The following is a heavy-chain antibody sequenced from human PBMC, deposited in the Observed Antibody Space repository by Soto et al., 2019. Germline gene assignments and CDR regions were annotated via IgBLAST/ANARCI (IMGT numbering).Heavy chain of an antibody. J-gene: IGHJ5*02. CDR3: VRDWYCTSTTCSNCFDP. CDR1: GYTFTSYG. D-gene: IGHD2-2*01. CDR2: ISTLKGNT. Sequence: ASVKVSCKASGYTFTSYGITWVRQAPGRGLEWMGWISTLKGNTNHAQKFQGRVTMTTDTYTTTAYMELRSLRSDDTAVYYCVRDWYCTSTTCSNCFDPWGQGTLVTVSS. V-gene: IGHV1-18*04.